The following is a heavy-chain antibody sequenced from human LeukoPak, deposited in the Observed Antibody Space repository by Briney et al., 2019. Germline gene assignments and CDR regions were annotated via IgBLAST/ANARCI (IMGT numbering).Heavy chain of an antibody. Sequence: PGGSLRLSCAASGFTFSSYAMHWVRQAPGKGLEWVALISYDGSDKYYADTVEGRFTISRDNSKSTVHLQMNSVRTEDTAVYFCAREVVAVLPDASTNDYWGQGALVFVSS. CDR2: ISYDGSDK. D-gene: IGHD2-8*01. J-gene: IGHJ4*02. CDR3: AREVVAVLPDASTNDY. V-gene: IGHV3-30*04. CDR1: GFTFSSYA.